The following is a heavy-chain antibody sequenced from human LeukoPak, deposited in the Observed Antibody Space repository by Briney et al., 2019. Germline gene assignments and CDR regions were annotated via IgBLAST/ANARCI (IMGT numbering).Heavy chain of an antibody. CDR2: TIPIFGSA. CDR1: GDTRKTYS. V-gene: IGHV1-69*13. CDR3: ARGRAGMDV. Sequence: SVKVSCKASGDTRKTYSISWVRQAPGHGLEWMGGTIPIFGSADYPQKFQGRVAITADESTRTAYMELSSLTSEDTAMYYRARGRAGMDVWGQGTTVTVSS. J-gene: IGHJ6*02.